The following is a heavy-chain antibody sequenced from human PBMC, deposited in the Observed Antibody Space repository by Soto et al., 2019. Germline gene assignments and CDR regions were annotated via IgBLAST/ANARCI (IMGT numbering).Heavy chain of an antibody. D-gene: IGHD2-15*01. CDR1: GFSFRDHN. Sequence: PGGSLRLSCAASGFSFRDHNMNWVRQAPGKGLEWISYISTSGTSIYYADSVKGRFIISRDNAKSSLFLQMNSLRAEDTAVYYCVRGGNYRLDCWGQGTLVTVSS. CDR3: VRGGNYRLDC. CDR2: ISTSGTSI. V-gene: IGHV3-48*01. J-gene: IGHJ4*02.